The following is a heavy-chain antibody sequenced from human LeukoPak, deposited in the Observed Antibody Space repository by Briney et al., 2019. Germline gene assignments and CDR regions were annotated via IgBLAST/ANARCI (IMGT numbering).Heavy chain of an antibody. CDR2: IKSKTDGGTT. Sequence: GGSLRLSCAASGFTFSNAWMNWVRQAPGKGLEWVGRIKSKTDGGTTDYAAPVKGRFTISRDDSKNTLYLQMNSLKTEDTAVYYCTPEGDSSENYYYYGMDVWGQGTTVTVSS. V-gene: IGHV3-15*07. CDR3: TPEGDSSENYYYYGMDV. CDR1: GFTFSNAW. J-gene: IGHJ6*02. D-gene: IGHD2-15*01.